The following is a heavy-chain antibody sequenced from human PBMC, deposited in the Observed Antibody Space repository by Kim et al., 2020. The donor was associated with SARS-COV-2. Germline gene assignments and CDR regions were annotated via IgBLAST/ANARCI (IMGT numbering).Heavy chain of an antibody. CDR2: IYYSGST. D-gene: IGHD1-1*01. Sequence: SETLSLTCTVSGGSISSSSYYWGWIRQPRGKGLEWIGSIYYSGSTYYNPSLKSRVTISVDTSKNQFSLKLSSVTAADTAVYYCARHQSGTRGRNLRPFDYWGQGTLVTVSS. V-gene: IGHV4-39*01. CDR3: ARHQSGTRGRNLRPFDY. CDR1: GGSISSSSYY. J-gene: IGHJ4*02.